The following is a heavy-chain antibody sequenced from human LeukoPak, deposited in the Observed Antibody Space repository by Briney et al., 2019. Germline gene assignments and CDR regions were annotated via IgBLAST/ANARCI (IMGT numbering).Heavy chain of an antibody. CDR1: GFTFSSYA. J-gene: IGHJ4*02. CDR3: AKDLLGLGVLRITMVRGVIIKEGGFDY. Sequence: PGGSLRLSCAASGFTFSSYAMSWVRQAPGKGLEWVSAISGSGGSTYYADSVKGRFTISRDNSKNTLYLQMNSLRAEDTAVYYCAKDLLGLGVLRITMVRGVIIKEGGFDYWGQGTLVTVSS. V-gene: IGHV3-23*01. CDR2: ISGSGGST. D-gene: IGHD3-10*01.